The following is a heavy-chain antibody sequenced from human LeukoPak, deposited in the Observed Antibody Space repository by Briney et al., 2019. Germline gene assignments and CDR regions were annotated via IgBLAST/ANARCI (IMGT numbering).Heavy chain of an antibody. V-gene: IGHV3-21*04. J-gene: IGHJ3*02. D-gene: IGHD6-13*01. CDR1: GFNFSSYT. CDR3: ARETAAGLVDAFDI. Sequence: GGSLRLSCAASGFNFSSYTMNWVRQAPGQGLEWVSYISSSSIYISYADTVKGRFTISRDNAKNSLYLQLNSLRADDTAVYYCARETAAGLVDAFDIWGQGTMVTVSS. CDR2: ISSSSIYI.